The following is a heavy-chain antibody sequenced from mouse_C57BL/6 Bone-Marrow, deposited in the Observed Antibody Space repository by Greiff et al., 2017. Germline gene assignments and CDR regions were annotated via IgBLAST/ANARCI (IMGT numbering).Heavy chain of an antibody. D-gene: IGHD2-4*01. CDR2: ISYSGST. J-gene: IGHJ4*01. CDR1: GYSITSDY. V-gene: IGHV3-8*01. Sequence: VHVKQSGPGLAKPSQTLSLTCSVTGYSITSDYWNWIRKFPGNKLEYMGYISYSGSTYYNPSLKSRISITRDTSKNQYYLQLNSVTTEDTATYYCAREKIYYDYYYAMDYWGQGTSVTVSS. CDR3: AREKIYYDYYYAMDY.